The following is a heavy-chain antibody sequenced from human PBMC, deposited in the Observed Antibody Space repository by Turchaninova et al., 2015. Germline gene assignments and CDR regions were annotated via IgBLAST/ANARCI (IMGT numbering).Heavy chain of an antibody. J-gene: IGHJ5*02. V-gene: IGHV4-34*01. Sequence: QEQLQQWGAGLLKPSETLSLTCAVYGGPFNGFSWNWIRQPPGQGLEWFGERNHRGITNCKPSLKGRTTISINTSNNQCSLNLGSVTAADTAVYYCAIGSSYDSSRRYDRGFLAPWGQGALVTVSS. CDR2: RNHRGIT. D-gene: IGHD3-22*01. CDR3: AIGSSYDSSRRYDRGFLAP. CDR1: GGPFNGFS.